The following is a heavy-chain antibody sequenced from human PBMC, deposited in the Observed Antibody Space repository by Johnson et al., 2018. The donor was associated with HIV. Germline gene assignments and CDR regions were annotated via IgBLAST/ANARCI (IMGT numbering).Heavy chain of an antibody. Sequence: QVQLVESGGGVVQPGRSLRLSCAASGFTFSSYAMHWVRQAPGKGLEWVAVISYDGSNKYYADSMKGRFTISRDNSKNTLYLQMNSLRAEDTAVYYCARLYCSSTSCYEGGGDAFDIWGQGTMVTVS. J-gene: IGHJ3*02. V-gene: IGHV3-30-3*01. D-gene: IGHD2-2*01. CDR3: ARLYCSSTSCYEGGGDAFDI. CDR1: GFTFSSYA. CDR2: ISYDGSNK.